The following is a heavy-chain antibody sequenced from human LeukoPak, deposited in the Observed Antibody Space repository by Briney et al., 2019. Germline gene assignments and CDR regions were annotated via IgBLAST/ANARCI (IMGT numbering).Heavy chain of an antibody. CDR3: ARDFTNIRGGGYFDN. CDR2: IWFDGDKI. J-gene: IGHJ4*02. Sequence: GGSLRLSCAASGFPFSSYVMHWLRQAPGKGLEWVAVIWFDGDKIYYADSVKGRFTISRDNSKNTLYLQMNSLRAEDTAVYHCARDFTNIRGGGYFDNWGQGTLVTVSS. D-gene: IGHD2-15*01. CDR1: GFPFSSYV. V-gene: IGHV3-33*01.